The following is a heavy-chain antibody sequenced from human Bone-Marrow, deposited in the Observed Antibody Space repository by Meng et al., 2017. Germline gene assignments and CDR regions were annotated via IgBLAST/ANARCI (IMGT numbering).Heavy chain of an antibody. J-gene: IGHJ4*02. CDR2: INPNSGGT. V-gene: IGHV1-2*02. CDR1: GYTFTSYA. Sequence: QVQLVQSGSELKKPGASVKVSCKASGYTFTSYAMNWVRQAPEQGLEWMGWINPNSGGTNYAQRFQGRVTMTRDTSISTAYMELSRLRSDDTAVYYCARPYSRGFDYWGQGTLVTVSS. CDR3: ARPYSRGFDY. D-gene: IGHD6-13*01.